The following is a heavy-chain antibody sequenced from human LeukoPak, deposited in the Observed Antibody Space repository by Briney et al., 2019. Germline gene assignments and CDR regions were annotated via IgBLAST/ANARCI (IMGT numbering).Heavy chain of an antibody. CDR2: ISSRSSYI. Sequence: GGSLRLSCAEPGFTFSSYSMNWGRQAPGKGLEWVSSISSRSSYIYYADSVKGRFTISRDNAKNSMYLQMKSLSVEDTALDYCASLLGVYSDGYNAGAFDIWGQGTMVTVSS. CDR1: GFTFSSYS. J-gene: IGHJ3*02. CDR3: ASLLGVYSDGYNAGAFDI. V-gene: IGHV3-21*01. D-gene: IGHD5-24*01.